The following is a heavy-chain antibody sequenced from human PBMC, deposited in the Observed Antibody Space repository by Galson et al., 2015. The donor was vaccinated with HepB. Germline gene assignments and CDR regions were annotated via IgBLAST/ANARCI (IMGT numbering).Heavy chain of an antibody. CDR1: GGTFSSYT. D-gene: IGHD5-24*01. Sequence: SVKVSCKASGGTFSSYTISWVRQAPGQGLEWMGRIIPILGIANYAQKFQGRVTITADKSTSTAYMELSSLRSEDTAVYYCAAREGLQGGDYYYGMDVWGQGTTVTVSS. V-gene: IGHV1-69*02. J-gene: IGHJ6*02. CDR3: AAREGLQGGDYYYGMDV. CDR2: IIPILGIA.